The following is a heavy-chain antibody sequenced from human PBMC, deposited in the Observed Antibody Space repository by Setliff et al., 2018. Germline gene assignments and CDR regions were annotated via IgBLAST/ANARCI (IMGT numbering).Heavy chain of an antibody. CDR1: GFTFGDHF. J-gene: IGHJ4*02. D-gene: IGHD2-2*01. CDR3: ARVGYCDGPTCYPFDY. Sequence: PGESLKISCAASGFTFGDHFMDWVRQPPGKGLEWVGRIKNKVNTFSTQYAASVNGRFSISRDDSKSSLYLQMNSLKSEDTAVYYCARVGYCDGPTCYPFDYWGPGTLVTVSS. CDR2: IKNKVNTFST. V-gene: IGHV3-72*01.